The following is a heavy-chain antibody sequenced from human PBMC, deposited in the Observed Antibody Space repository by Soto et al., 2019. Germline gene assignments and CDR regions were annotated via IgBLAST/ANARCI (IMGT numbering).Heavy chain of an antibody. CDR1: GFTFSNSA. D-gene: IGHD1-1*01. CDR2: ISGSGGST. V-gene: IGHV3-23*01. CDR3: AKGATTDVWRYYMAV. Sequence: GGSLRLSCAASGFTFSNSAMSWVRQAPGKGLEWVSTISGSGGSTYYADSVKGRFTISRDNSKNTLYLQMNSLRAEDTAVYYCAKGATTDVWRYYMAVWGKGTTVTVSS. J-gene: IGHJ6*03.